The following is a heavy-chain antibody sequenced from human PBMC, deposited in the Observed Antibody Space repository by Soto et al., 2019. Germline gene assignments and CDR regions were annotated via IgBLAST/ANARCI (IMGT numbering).Heavy chain of an antibody. CDR2: INHSGST. CDR1: GGSFSGYY. Sequence: QVQLQQWGAGLLKPSETLSLTCAVYGGSFSGYYWSWIRQPPGNGLEWIGEINHSGSTNYNPSLKSRVTISVDTSKNQFSLKLSSVTAADTAVYYCARVLGVKGTSDYWGQGTLVTVSS. J-gene: IGHJ4*02. CDR3: ARVLGVKGTSDY. D-gene: IGHD3-10*01. V-gene: IGHV4-34*01.